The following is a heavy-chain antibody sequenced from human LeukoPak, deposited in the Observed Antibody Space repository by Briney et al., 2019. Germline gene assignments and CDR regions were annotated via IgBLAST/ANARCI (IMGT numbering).Heavy chain of an antibody. Sequence: GGSLRLSCAASGXTFSSYAVSWVRQAPGKGLVWVSAITSSGDSTYYADSVKGRFTISRDNSKNTLYLQMNSLRAEDTAVYYCAKAFYGSEDYYSLFDYWGQGTLVTVSS. CDR2: ITSSGDST. J-gene: IGHJ4*02. D-gene: IGHD3-10*01. CDR1: GXTFSSYA. CDR3: AKAFYGSEDYYSLFDY. V-gene: IGHV3-23*01.